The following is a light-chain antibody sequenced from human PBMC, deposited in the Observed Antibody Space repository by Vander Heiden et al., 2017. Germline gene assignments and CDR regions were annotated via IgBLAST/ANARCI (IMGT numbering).Light chain of an antibody. Sequence: AIQFTQSPSSLSASVGDRVTITCRASQGISSALAWYQQKPGKAPKLLIYDASSLESGVPSRFSGSGSGTDFTLTISSLQPEDFATYYCQQCNSDPPELTFGGGTKVEIK. V-gene: IGKV1-13*02. J-gene: IGKJ4*01. CDR3: QQCNSDPPELT. CDR2: DAS. CDR1: QGISSA.